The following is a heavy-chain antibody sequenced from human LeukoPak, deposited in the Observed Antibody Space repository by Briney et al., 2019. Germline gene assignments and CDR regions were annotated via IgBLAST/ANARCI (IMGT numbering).Heavy chain of an antibody. D-gene: IGHD3-22*01. J-gene: IGHJ4*02. V-gene: IGHV4-59*01. CDR2: IYYSEST. Sequence: SETLSLTCTVSGGSISSYYWSWIRQPPGKALEWIGYIYYSESTNYHPSLKSRVTISVDTSKNQFSLKLSSVTAADTAVYYCARGYYDSSGYYPWGYWGQGTLVTVSS. CDR3: ARGYYDSSGYYPWGY. CDR1: GGSISSYY.